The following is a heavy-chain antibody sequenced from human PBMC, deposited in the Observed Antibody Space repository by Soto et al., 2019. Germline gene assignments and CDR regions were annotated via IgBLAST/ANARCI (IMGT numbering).Heavy chain of an antibody. J-gene: IGHJ4*02. CDR3: AAVPYSSSWYSAERDQGGFDY. CDR1: GFTFTSSA. Sequence: QMQLVQSGPEVKKPGTSVKVSCKASGFTFTSSAMQWVRQARGQRLEWIGWIVVGSGNTNYAQKFQERVTITRDMSTSTAYMELSSLRSEDTAVYYCAAVPYSSSWYSAERDQGGFDYWGQGTLVTVSS. V-gene: IGHV1-58*02. D-gene: IGHD6-13*01. CDR2: IVVGSGNT.